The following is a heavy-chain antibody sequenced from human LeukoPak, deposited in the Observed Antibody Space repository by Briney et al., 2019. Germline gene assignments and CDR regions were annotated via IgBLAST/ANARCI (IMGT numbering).Heavy chain of an antibody. D-gene: IGHD5-18*01. CDR3: ARGPTASPDY. CDR1: GFTFSGYG. V-gene: IGHV3-33*01. J-gene: IGHJ4*02. Sequence: GKSLRLSCAASGFTFSGYGMHWVRRAPGKGLEWVAVIWYDGSNKYYADSVKGRFTISRDNSKNTLYLQMNSLRAEDTAVYYCARGPTASPDYWGQGTLVTVSS. CDR2: IWYDGSNK.